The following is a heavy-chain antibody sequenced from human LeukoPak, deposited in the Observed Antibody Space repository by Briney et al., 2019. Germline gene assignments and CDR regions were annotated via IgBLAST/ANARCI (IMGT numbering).Heavy chain of an antibody. Sequence: SETLSLTCAVYGGSFSGYYWSWIRQPPGKGLEWIGEINHSGSTNYNPSLKSRVTISVDTSKNQFSLKLSSVTAADTAVYYCAGLVSGYDDYWGQGTLVTVSS. CDR3: AGLVSGYDDY. V-gene: IGHV4-34*01. J-gene: IGHJ4*02. D-gene: IGHD3-3*01. CDR1: GGSFSGYY. CDR2: INHSGST.